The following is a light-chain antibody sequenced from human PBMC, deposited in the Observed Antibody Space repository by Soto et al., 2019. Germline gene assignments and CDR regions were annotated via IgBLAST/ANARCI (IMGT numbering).Light chain of an antibody. Sequence: IQLTQSPSSLSASVGDRVSITCRASQDIQTYLAWYQQKRGEAPKLLISGTFTLQSGVPSRFNGSGSGTDFTLTISRLQPEDVATYYCQHLNNYPPFTFGHGTKVDLE. CDR1: QDIQTY. CDR2: GTF. V-gene: IGKV1-9*01. CDR3: QHLNNYPPFT. J-gene: IGKJ3*01.